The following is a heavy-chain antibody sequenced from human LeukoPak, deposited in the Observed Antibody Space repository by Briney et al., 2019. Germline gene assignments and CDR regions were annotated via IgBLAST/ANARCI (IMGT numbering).Heavy chain of an antibody. CDR3: ARTYSSSDEFDY. CDR1: GYTFTSYY. CDR2: INPSGGST. D-gene: IGHD6-13*01. J-gene: IGHJ4*02. V-gene: IGHV1-46*01. Sequence: ASVKVSCKASGYTFTSYYIHWVRQAPGQGLEWMGIINPSGGSTTYAQKFQGRVAMTRDTSTSRVYMEVSSLRSEDTAVYYCARTYSSSDEFDYWGQGTLVTVST.